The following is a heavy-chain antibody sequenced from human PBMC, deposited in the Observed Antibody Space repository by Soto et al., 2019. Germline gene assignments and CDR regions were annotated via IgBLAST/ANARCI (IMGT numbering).Heavy chain of an antibody. CDR1: GYSFTKYW. CDR3: ARQRGACSSTSCYYPLDI. D-gene: IGHD2-2*01. J-gene: IGHJ3*02. Sequence: LGESLKISCKASGYSFTKYWIGWVRQMPGKGLEWMGIIYPDNSDTRYSPSFQGQVTISADKSISTAHLQWSSLKASDTAMSYCARQRGACSSTSCYYPLDIWGQGTMVTVSS. CDR2: IYPDNSDT. V-gene: IGHV5-51*01.